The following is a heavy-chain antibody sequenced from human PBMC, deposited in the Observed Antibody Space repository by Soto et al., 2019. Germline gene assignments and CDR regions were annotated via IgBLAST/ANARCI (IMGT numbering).Heavy chain of an antibody. J-gene: IGHJ6*02. Sequence: SETLSLTCTVSGGSISSADYYWSWVRQPPGKGLEWIGYIYYSGSTFVNPSLKSRVTISKDMSRNEFSLRLKSVTAADTAVYSCARAIVVTIGGLDVWGQGTTVTVSS. CDR3: ARAIVVTIGGLDV. CDR2: IYYSGST. D-gene: IGHD5-12*01. V-gene: IGHV4-30-4*01. CDR1: GGSISSADYY.